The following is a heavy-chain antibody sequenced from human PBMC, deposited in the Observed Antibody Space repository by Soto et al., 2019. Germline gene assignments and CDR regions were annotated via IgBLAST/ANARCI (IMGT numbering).Heavy chain of an antibody. D-gene: IGHD6-6*01. Sequence: QVQLVQSGAEVKKPGSSVKVSCKASGGTFSSYAISWVRQAPGQGLEWMGGIIPIFGTANSAKKFQGRVTITEEESTSKAYMELMSLRSEDTAGYYCARSYSLVPGGYWCQGTLVTVSS. V-gene: IGHV1-69*01. CDR2: IIPIFGTA. CDR1: GGTFSSYA. CDR3: ARSYSLVPGGY. J-gene: IGHJ4*02.